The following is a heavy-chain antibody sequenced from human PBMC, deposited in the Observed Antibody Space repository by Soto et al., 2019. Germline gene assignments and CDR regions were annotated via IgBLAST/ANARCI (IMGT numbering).Heavy chain of an antibody. Sequence: GASVKVSCKASGYTFTDYYIHWVRQAPGQGPEWVGWINAKSGGTKYAQNFQGRVTVTRDTSSSTSYMDLRGLRSDDTAVYYCTREKMEGWFEPWGQGTLVTVSS. J-gene: IGHJ5*02. CDR1: GYTFTDYY. CDR2: INAKSGGT. V-gene: IGHV1-2*02. D-gene: IGHD1-1*01. CDR3: TREKMEGWFEP.